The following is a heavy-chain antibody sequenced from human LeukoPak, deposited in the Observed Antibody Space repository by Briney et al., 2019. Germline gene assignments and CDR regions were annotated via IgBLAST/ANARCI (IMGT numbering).Heavy chain of an antibody. CDR1: GYTFTNQL. CDR3: ARESDSYDFWSGYYGYYFHMDV. Sequence: ASVKVSCKASGYTFTNQLFHWVRQAPGQGLEWMGLINPSGGSTRYQQKFQGRVTMTRDMSTSTVYMELSSLRSEDTAVYYCARESDSYDFWSGYYGYYFHMDVWGKGTTVTVSS. V-gene: IGHV1-46*01. D-gene: IGHD3-3*01. CDR2: INPSGGST. J-gene: IGHJ6*03.